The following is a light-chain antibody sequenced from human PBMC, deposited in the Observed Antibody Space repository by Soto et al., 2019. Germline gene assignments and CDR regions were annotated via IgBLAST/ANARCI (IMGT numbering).Light chain of an antibody. V-gene: IGKV3-20*01. CDR3: QLYGVSSPRIT. J-gene: IGKJ5*01. CDR1: QGISNY. Sequence: TQSPSSLCSSVGDRVTIICRASQGISNYLAWYQQKPGQAPRLLXHGASNRATGIPDRFSGSVSGTDFTLTISRLEPEEFAFYYCQLYGVSSPRITFGQGTRLEIK. CDR2: GAS.